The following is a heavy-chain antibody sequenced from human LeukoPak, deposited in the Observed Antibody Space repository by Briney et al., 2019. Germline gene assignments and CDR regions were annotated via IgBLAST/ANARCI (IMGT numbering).Heavy chain of an antibody. J-gene: IGHJ4*02. CDR2: ISAYNGNT. D-gene: IGHD3-9*01. V-gene: IGHV1-18*01. CDR3: ARVPMPDFDCLSKPKRRYYFDY. CDR1: GYTFASYG. Sequence: GALVKVSCKASGYTFASYGISWVRQAPGQGLEWMGWISAYNGNTNYARKLQGRVTMTKDKSTSTAYMVLRSLRSDDTAVYYCARVPMPDFDCLSKPKRRYYFDYWGQGTLVTVSS.